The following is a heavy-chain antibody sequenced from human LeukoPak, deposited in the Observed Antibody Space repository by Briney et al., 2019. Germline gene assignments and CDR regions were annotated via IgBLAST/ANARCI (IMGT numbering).Heavy chain of an antibody. CDR3: ARDSCCSTICGRKFDS. V-gene: IGHV4-39*07. Sequence: SETLSLLCTVSCGSISSSNYLWGWSRPSPGEGLELSGSSYYSGSTYYNPFLKRRVTISVESSKNQFSLKLSSATAAASDVYYCARDSCCSTICGRKFDSWGQGTLATVSS. CDR1: CGSISSSNYL. D-gene: IGHD2-15*01. J-gene: IGHJ4*02. CDR2: SYYSGST.